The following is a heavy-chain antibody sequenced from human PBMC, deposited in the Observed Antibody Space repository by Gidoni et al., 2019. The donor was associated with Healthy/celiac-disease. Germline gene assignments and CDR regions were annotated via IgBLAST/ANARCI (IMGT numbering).Heavy chain of an antibody. D-gene: IGHD6-19*01. J-gene: IGHJ3*02. CDR1: GFTFSSYS. CDR3: ARDASSGDAFDI. CDR2: ICSSSSTI. Sequence: EVQLVEYGGGLVQPGGSLRLSCAASGFTFSSYSMNWVRLAPGKGLEWVAYICSSSSTIDYADSVKGRFTISRDNAKNSMYLQMNSLRAEDTAGYYWARDASSGDAFDIWGQGTMVTVSS. V-gene: IGHV3-48*01.